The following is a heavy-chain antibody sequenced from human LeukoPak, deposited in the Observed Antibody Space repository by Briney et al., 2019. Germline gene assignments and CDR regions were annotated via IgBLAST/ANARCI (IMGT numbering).Heavy chain of an antibody. CDR1: GGSFSGYY. D-gene: IGHD3-10*01. J-gene: IGHJ4*02. V-gene: IGHV4-34*01. CDR2: INHSGST. Sequence: SETLSLTCAVYGGSFSGYYWSWIRQPPGKGLEWIGEINHSGSTNYNPSLKSRVTISVDTSKNQFSLKLSSVTAADTAVYYCARLSGIRYFDYWGQGTLVTVSS. CDR3: ARLSGIRYFDY.